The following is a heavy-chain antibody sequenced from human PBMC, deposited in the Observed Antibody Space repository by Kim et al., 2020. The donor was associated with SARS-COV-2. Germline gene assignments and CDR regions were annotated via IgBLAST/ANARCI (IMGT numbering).Heavy chain of an antibody. CDR3: ARDLSGYYYYGMDV. V-gene: IGHV1-46*01. Sequence: YAQKFQGRVTMTRDTSTSPVYMELSSLRSEDTAVYYCARDLSGYYYYGMDVWGQGTTVTVSS. D-gene: IGHD1-26*01. J-gene: IGHJ6*02.